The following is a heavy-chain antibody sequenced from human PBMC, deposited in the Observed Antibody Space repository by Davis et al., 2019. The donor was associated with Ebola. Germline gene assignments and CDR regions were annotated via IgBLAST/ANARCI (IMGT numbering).Heavy chain of an antibody. J-gene: IGHJ2*01. V-gene: IGHV3-33*08. CDR3: SSRDWYFDL. Sequence: GGSLRLSCAASGFTFSSYGMHWVRQAPGKGLEWVAVIWYDGSNKYYADSVKGRFTISRDNSKNTLYLQMNSLRAEDTAVYYCSSRDWYFDLWGRGTLVTVSS. D-gene: IGHD2-15*01. CDR2: IWYDGSNK. CDR1: GFTFSSYG.